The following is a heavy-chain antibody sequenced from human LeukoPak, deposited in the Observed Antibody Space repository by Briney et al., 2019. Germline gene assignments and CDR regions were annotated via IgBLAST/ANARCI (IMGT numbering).Heavy chain of an antibody. J-gene: IGHJ4*02. CDR2: ISGSGAGT. Sequence: PGGSLRLSCAASGFTFSSYAMSWVRQAPGKGLEWVSAISGSGAGTSYADSVKGRFTISRDNSKNTLYLQMNSLRADDTAVYYCAKDPGASGSWYYFDFWGQGTLVTVSS. CDR3: AKDPGASGSWYYFDF. CDR1: GFTFSSYA. D-gene: IGHD6-13*01. V-gene: IGHV3-23*01.